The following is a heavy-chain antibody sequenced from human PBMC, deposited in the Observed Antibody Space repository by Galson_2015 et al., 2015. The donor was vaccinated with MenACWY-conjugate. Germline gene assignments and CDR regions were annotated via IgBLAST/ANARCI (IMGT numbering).Heavy chain of an antibody. CDR2: ISASNGNA. CDR3: AREMGYFDH. Sequence: SCKASGLIFANSGFNWVRQAPEQGLEWMGWISASNGNAKYAQKFQDRVTLTTDRSTSTAYLELRNLTSDDTALYYCAREMGYFDHWGQGSLVTVSS. CDR1: GLIFANSG. J-gene: IGHJ4*02. D-gene: IGHD6-13*01. V-gene: IGHV1-18*04.